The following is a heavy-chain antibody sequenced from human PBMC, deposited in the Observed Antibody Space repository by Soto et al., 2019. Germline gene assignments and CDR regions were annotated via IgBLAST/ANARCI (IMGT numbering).Heavy chain of an antibody. CDR1: GFTFSSYW. V-gene: IGHV3-7*01. D-gene: IGHD4-17*01. CDR3: ARKASHGDYPHYFDY. Sequence: EVQLVESGGGLVQPGGSLRLSCAASGFTFSSYWMSWVRQAPGKGLEWVANIKQDGSEKYYVDSVKGRFTISRDNAKNSLYLQMNSLRAEDTAVYYCARKASHGDYPHYFDYWGQGTLVTVSS. CDR2: IKQDGSEK. J-gene: IGHJ4*02.